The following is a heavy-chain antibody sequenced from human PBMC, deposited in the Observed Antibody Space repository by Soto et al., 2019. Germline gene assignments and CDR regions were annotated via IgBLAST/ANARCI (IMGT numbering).Heavy chain of an antibody. J-gene: IGHJ2*01. CDR3: AREIMPLTNDWYFDL. Sequence: PSETLSLTCTVSGGSISGGVHSWSWIRQPPGKGLEWIGHTFDSGSTYYNPSLKSRLTISVDTSKNQFSLRLSSVTAADTAVYYCAREIMPLTNDWYFDLWGRGTLVTVSS. V-gene: IGHV4-30-4*01. CDR1: GGSISGGVHS. CDR2: TFDSGST. D-gene: IGHD2-8*01.